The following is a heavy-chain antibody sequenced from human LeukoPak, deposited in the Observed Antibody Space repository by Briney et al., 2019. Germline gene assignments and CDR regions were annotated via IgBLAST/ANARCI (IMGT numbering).Heavy chain of an antibody. CDR1: GFTFSSYE. D-gene: IGHD6-19*01. V-gene: IGHV3-23*01. CDR2: ISGSGGST. J-gene: IGHJ4*02. Sequence: PGGSLRLSCAASGFTFSSYEMNWVRQAPGKGLEWVSAISGSGGSTYYADSVKGRFTISRDNSKNTLYLQMNSLRAEDTAVYYCAKDRYSSGWYDYWGQGTLVTVSS. CDR3: AKDRYSSGWYDY.